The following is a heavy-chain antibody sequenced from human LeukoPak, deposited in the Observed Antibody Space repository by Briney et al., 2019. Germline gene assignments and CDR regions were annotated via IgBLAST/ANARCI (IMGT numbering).Heavy chain of an antibody. D-gene: IGHD5-18*01. J-gene: IGHJ4*02. CDR2: ISYDGSNK. CDR3: AKEYSYGGAFDY. Sequence: GGSLRLSCAASGFTFSSYAMHWVRQAPGKGLEWVAVISYDGSNKKYADSVKGRFTISRDNSKNTLYLQMNSLRAEGTAIYYCAKEYSYGGAFDYWGQGTLVTVSS. CDR1: GFTFSSYA. V-gene: IGHV3-30*04.